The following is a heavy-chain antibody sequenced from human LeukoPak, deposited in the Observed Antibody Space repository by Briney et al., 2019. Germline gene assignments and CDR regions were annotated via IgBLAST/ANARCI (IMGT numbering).Heavy chain of an antibody. CDR2: INQDGSAK. Sequence: PGGSLRLSCAASGFTLSSYWMSWVRQVPGKGLEWVANINQDGSAKYYVDSVKGRLTISRDNAKNSLYLQMNSLRAEDTAVYYCARDAPGLGIDYWGQGTLVTVSS. CDR1: GFTLSSYW. J-gene: IGHJ4*02. CDR3: ARDAPGLGIDY. D-gene: IGHD7-27*01. V-gene: IGHV3-7*01.